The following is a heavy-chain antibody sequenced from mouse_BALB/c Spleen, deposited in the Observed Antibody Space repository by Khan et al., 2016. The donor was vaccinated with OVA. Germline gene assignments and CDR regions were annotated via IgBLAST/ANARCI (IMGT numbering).Heavy chain of an antibody. J-gene: IGHJ3*01. CDR1: GYSITSGYR. V-gene: IGHV3-1*02. Sequence: EVQLQESGPDLVKPSQSLSLTCTVTGYSITSGYRWHWLRQFPGNKLEWMGYIHYGGNTNYNPSLKRRISITRDTSRNQFFLQLNSVTTEDTSTYNFARAGRWFPYWGQGTLVTVSS. CDR2: IHYGGNT. CDR3: ARAGRWFPY.